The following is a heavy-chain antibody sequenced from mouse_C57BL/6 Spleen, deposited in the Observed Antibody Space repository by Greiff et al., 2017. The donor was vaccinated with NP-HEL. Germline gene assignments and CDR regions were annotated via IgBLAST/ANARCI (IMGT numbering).Heavy chain of an antibody. CDR1: GYTFTSYW. CDR3: ARDGYYIGDH. CDR2: IYPGSGST. D-gene: IGHD2-3*01. Sequence: QVQLKQPGAELVKPGASVKMSCKASGYTFTSYWITWVKQRPGQGLEWIGDIYPGSGSTNYNEKFKSKATLTVDTSSSTAYMQLSSLTSEDSAVYYCARDGYYIGDHWGQGTSVTVSS. V-gene: IGHV1-55*01. J-gene: IGHJ4*01.